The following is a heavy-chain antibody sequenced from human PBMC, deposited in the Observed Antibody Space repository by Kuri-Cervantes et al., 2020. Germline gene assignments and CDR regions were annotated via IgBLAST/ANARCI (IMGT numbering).Heavy chain of an antibody. Sequence: GSLRLSCTVSGGSISSYYWSWIRQPAGKGLEWIGRIYTSGSTNYNPSLKTRVTMSVDTSKNQLSLKLSSVTAADTAVYYCAREDRWGSTLDYWGQGTLVTVSS. CDR1: GGSISSYY. CDR3: AREDRWGSTLDY. V-gene: IGHV4-4*07. J-gene: IGHJ4*02. CDR2: IYTSGST. D-gene: IGHD5-24*01.